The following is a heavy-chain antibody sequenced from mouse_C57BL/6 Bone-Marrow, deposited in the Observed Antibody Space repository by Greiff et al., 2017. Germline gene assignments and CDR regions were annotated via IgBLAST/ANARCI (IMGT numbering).Heavy chain of an antibody. CDR1: GYTFTSYW. V-gene: IGHV1-61*01. CDR2: IYPSDSET. CDR3: ARLGGYYGSSYWYFDV. J-gene: IGHJ1*03. Sequence: VQLQQPGAELVRPGSSVKLSCKASGYTFTSYWMDWVKQRPGQGLEWIGNIYPSDSETHYNQKFKDKATLTVDKSSSTAYMQLSSLTSEDSAVYYGARLGGYYGSSYWYFDVWGTGTTVIVSS. D-gene: IGHD1-1*01.